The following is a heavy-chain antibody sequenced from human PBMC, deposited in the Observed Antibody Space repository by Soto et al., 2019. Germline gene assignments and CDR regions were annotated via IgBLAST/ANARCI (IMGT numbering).Heavy chain of an antibody. Sequence: QLQLQESGSGLVKPSQTLSLTCAVSGGSISSGGYSWSWIRQPPGKGLEWIGYIYHSGTTYYNPSHTSRVTISVDRAKNQFSRKMSSVTAADTAVYYCASAHYGDYGYGMDVWGQGTTVTVSS. D-gene: IGHD4-17*01. CDR2: IYHSGTT. CDR3: ASAHYGDYGYGMDV. CDR1: GGSISSGGYS. J-gene: IGHJ6*02. V-gene: IGHV4-30-2*01.